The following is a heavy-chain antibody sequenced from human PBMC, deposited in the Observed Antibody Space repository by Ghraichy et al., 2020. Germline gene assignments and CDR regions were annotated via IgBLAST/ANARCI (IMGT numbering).Heavy chain of an antibody. CDR1: GFSFSDYA. CDR3: VKDPYYYGSPSRFDP. CDR2: ISHTGDTT. V-gene: IGHV3-64D*06. Sequence: GSLRLSCSASGFSFSDYAMHWVRQAPGKGLECVAAISHTGDTTYYPDSLKGRFTISRDNFKNTVYLQMSSLTPEDTALYYCVKDPYYYGSPSRFDPWGQGTLVTVSS. D-gene: IGHD3-10*01. J-gene: IGHJ5*02.